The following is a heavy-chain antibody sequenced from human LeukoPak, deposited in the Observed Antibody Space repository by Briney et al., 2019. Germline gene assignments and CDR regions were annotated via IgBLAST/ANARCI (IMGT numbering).Heavy chain of an antibody. J-gene: IGHJ4*02. Sequence: GGSLRLSCAASGFTFSSFSMQWVRQTPGKGLEWVGIMSNSGENTFYGEAVKGRFTISRDNSQNTLYLQMNSLRPEDTAVYYCAKGGASVTRYVDYWGQGTLVTVSS. CDR2: MSNSGENT. CDR1: GFTFSSFS. D-gene: IGHD4-17*01. V-gene: IGHV3-30*18. CDR3: AKGGASVTRYVDY.